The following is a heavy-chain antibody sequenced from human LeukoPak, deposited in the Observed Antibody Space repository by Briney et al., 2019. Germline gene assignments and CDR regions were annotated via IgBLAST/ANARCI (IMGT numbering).Heavy chain of an antibody. Sequence: GGSLRLSCAASGFTFSTYSMSWVRLAPGKGLEWVSGISGSGASTYYADSVKGRFTISRDNSKNTLYLQMNSLRAEDTAVYYCAKARGRDGYKDELDYWGQGTLVTVSS. CDR3: AKARGRDGYKDELDY. CDR1: GFTFSTYS. V-gene: IGHV3-23*01. J-gene: IGHJ4*02. D-gene: IGHD5-24*01. CDR2: ISGSGAST.